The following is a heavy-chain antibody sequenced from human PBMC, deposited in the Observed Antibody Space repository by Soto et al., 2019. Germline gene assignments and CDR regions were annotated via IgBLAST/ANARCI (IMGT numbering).Heavy chain of an antibody. Sequence: QVHLVQSGAEVKKPGAPVKVSCKASGCTLTSYGISWVRQAPGLVLQWMGGISAYKANTNFAHKFQGRVTMTTDTSASTAHMEVRSLSSDDTALYYCARAGAFYETSGYPWSTFDIWGQGTMVTVSS. D-gene: IGHD3-22*01. CDR1: GCTLTSYG. V-gene: IGHV1-18*01. J-gene: IGHJ3*02. CDR3: ARAGAFYETSGYPWSTFDI. CDR2: ISAYKANT.